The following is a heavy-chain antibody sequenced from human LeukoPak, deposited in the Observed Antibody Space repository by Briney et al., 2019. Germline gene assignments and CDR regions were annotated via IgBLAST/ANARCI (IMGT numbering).Heavy chain of an antibody. CDR3: ARDADYGVGCGMDV. CDR1: GFTFSRYW. J-gene: IGHJ6*02. V-gene: IGHV3-74*01. D-gene: IGHD4-17*01. CDR2: INSDGRST. Sequence: GGSLRLSCAASGFTFSRYWMHWVRQAPGRGLVWLSRINSDGRSTSYADSVKGRFTISRDNSKNTLYLQMISLRAEDTAVYYCARDADYGVGCGMDVWGQGTTVTVSS.